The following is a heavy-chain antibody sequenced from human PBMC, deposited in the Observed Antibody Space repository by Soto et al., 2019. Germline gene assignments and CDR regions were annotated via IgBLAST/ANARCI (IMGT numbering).Heavy chain of an antibody. CDR2: ISGSGGST. V-gene: IGHV3-23*01. CDR1: GFTFSSYA. J-gene: IGHJ4*02. Sequence: GGSLRLSCAASGFTFSSYAMSWVRQAPGKGLEWVSAISGSGGSTYYADSVKGRFTISRDNSKNTLYLQMNSLRAEDTAVYYCAKARLGYCSSTSCYPSFDYWGQGTLVTVSS. D-gene: IGHD2-2*01. CDR3: AKARLGYCSSTSCYPSFDY.